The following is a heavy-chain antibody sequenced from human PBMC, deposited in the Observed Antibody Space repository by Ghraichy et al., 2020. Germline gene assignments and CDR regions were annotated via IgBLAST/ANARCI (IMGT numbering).Heavy chain of an antibody. D-gene: IGHD2-21*02. CDR2: ISWDGGDI. CDR3: AKDRGDWKGFDH. CDR1: GFRFDQFM. J-gene: IGHJ4*02. V-gene: IGHV3-43*01. Sequence: GGSLTLSCAASGFRFDQFMMHWVRQVPGKGLEWVSLISWDGGDIDYADSVKGRFTISRDNSRNSLYLQMNSLRTEDTALYYCAKDRGDWKGFDHWGQGTLVTVSS.